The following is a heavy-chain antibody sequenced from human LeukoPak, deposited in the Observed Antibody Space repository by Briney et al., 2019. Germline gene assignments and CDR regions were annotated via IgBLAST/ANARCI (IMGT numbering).Heavy chain of an antibody. D-gene: IGHD5-12*01. V-gene: IGHV1-69*06. Sequence: SVKVSCKASGGTFISYAISWVRQAPGQGLEWMGGIIPIFGTANYAQKFQGRVTITADKSTSTAYMELSSLRSEDTAVYYCARGGEVATISYFDYWGQGTLVTVSS. CDR3: ARGGEVATISYFDY. J-gene: IGHJ4*02. CDR2: IIPIFGTA. CDR1: GGTFISYA.